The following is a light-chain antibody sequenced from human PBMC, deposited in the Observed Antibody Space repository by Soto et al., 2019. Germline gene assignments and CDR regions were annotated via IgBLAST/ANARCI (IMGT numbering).Light chain of an antibody. CDR1: QSINSN. CDR3: APYDKWSIS. V-gene: IGKV3D-15*01. J-gene: IGKJ5*01. CDR2: GAS. Sequence: TGMTQSPATLSGSPGERATLSCRASQSINSNLAWYQQKPGQAPRLLICGASTRATGLPSRFSGSGSGTEFTLIISCLHSEAYAVYYCAPYDKWSISIGQGTRLAI.